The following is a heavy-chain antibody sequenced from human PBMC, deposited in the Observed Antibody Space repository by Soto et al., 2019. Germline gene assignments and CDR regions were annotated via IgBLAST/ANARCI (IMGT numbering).Heavy chain of an antibody. CDR3: AKPTDDYGDYNEYYFHS. CDR1: GFTFSSYG. V-gene: IGHV3-30*18. J-gene: IGHJ4*02. Sequence: PGGSLRLSWAASGFTFSSYGMLWVRQAPGKGLEWVAVISYDGSNKYYADSVKGRFTISRDNSKSTLYLQMNSLRAEDTAVYYCAKPTDDYGDYNEYYFHSWGQGPLVTVP. D-gene: IGHD4-17*01. CDR2: ISYDGSNK.